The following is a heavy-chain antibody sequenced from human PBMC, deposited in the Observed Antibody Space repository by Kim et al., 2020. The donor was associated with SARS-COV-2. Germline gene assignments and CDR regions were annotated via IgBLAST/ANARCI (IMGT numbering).Heavy chain of an antibody. D-gene: IGHD3-10*01. V-gene: IGHV4-59*13. J-gene: IGHJ5*02. CDR1: GGSISSYY. Sequence: SETLSLTCTVSGGSISSYYWSWIRQPPGKGLEWIGYIYYSGSTNYNPSLKSRVTISVDTSKNQFSLKLSSVTAADTAVYYCARAVDYYGSATPSWFDPWGKGTLGTVSS. CDR3: ARAVDYYGSATPSWFDP. CDR2: IYYSGST.